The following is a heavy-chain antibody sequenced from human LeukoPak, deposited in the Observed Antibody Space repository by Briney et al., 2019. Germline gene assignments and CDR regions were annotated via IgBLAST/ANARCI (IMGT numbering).Heavy chain of an antibody. D-gene: IGHD5-12*01. Sequence: GGSLRLSCAASGFTFSSYWMHWVRQAPGKGLVWVSRINSDGSSTSYADSVKGRFTISRDNAKNTLYLQMNSLRAEDTAVYYCARDGMIVATIWYYYYGIDVWGQGTTVTVSS. CDR3: ARDGMIVATIWYYYYGIDV. J-gene: IGHJ6*02. CDR2: INSDGSST. CDR1: GFTFSSYW. V-gene: IGHV3-74*01.